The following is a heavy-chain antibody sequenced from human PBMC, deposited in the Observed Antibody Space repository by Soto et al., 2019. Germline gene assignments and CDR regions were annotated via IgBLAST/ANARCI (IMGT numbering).Heavy chain of an antibody. D-gene: IGHD5-12*01. CDR3: ARNLKATSDDDGLDY. J-gene: IGHJ4*02. Sequence: ASVKVSCKASGYTFTSHDINWVRQATGQGLEWMGWMNPNSGNTGYAPKLQGRVTMTRDTSISTAYIELNSLRSEDTAVYYCARNLKATSDDDGLDYWGQGTQVTVSS. V-gene: IGHV1-8*01. CDR2: MNPNSGNT. CDR1: GYTFTSHD.